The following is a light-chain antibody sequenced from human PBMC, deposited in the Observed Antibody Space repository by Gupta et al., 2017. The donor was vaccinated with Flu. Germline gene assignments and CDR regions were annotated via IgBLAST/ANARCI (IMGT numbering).Light chain of an antibody. CDR1: SRDIGHYNF. CDR3: CSYAGTHRPYV. CDR2: EVT. J-gene: IGLJ1*01. Sequence: QSALTQPPSAPGSPGQSVTSSCTGTSRDIGHYNFVSWYQQHPGAAPKLLIYEVTKRHSGVPDRFSGSKSGTTASLTITGLQAEDEADYYCCSYAGTHRPYVFGSGTRVTVL. V-gene: IGLV2-8*01.